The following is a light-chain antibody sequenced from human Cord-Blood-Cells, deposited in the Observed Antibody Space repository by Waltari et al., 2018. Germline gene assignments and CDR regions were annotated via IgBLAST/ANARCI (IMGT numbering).Light chain of an antibody. Sequence: QSVLTQPPSVSGAPGQRVTISCTGSSPTLGAGYDVHLYQQRPETAPKLLIYCNSNRPSGVPDRFSGSKSGTSASLAITGLQAEDEADYYCQSYDSSLSGWVFGGGTKLTVL. CDR3: QSYDSSLSGWV. V-gene: IGLV1-40*01. CDR2: CNS. J-gene: IGLJ3*02. CDR1: SPTLGAGYD.